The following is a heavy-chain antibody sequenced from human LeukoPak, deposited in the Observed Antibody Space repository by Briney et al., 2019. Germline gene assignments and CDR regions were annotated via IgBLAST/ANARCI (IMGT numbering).Heavy chain of an antibody. D-gene: IGHD6-19*01. Sequence: GGSLTLTCAASGFTFSKYWRLWVRQAPGKGLESVSRINTDGTVTTYADSVKGRFTVSRDTADNTMFLQMNSVRDEDTAVHYCATKQWLAPPPDSWGQGTPVTVSS. CDR3: ATKQWLAPPPDS. CDR2: INTDGTVT. CDR1: GFTFSKYW. V-gene: IGHV3-74*01. J-gene: IGHJ4*02.